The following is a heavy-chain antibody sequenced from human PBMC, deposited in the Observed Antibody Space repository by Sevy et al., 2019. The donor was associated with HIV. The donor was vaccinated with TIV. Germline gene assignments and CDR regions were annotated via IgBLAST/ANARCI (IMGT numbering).Heavy chain of an antibody. CDR1: GGSISSDSYY. Sequence: SETLSLTCTVSGGSISSDSYYWGWIRQPPGKGLEWIGNIYYSGTTYYNPSLKSRVTISVDTSKNQFSLKLSSVTAADTAVYYCARFEYGDYVSHFEYWGQGTLVTVSS. D-gene: IGHD2-21*02. V-gene: IGHV4-39*01. CDR3: ARFEYGDYVSHFEY. J-gene: IGHJ4*02. CDR2: IYYSGTT.